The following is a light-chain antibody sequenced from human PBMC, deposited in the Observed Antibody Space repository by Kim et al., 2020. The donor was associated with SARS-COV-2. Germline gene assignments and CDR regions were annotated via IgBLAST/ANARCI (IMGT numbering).Light chain of an antibody. J-gene: IGKJ2*01. CDR1: QSVSNN. Sequence: SPGKRATLSCRASQSVSNNLAWYQHKPGQPPRHPIYGASTRATGVQDRFSGSGSGTDFALTVSSLQSEDSAIYYCQQYNDWPPGDTFGRGTKLEI. CDR3: QQYNDWPPGDT. CDR2: GAS. V-gene: IGKV3-15*01.